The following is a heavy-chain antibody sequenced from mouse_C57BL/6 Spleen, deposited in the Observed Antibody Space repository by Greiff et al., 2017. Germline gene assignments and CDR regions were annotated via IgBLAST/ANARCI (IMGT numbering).Heavy chain of an antibody. Sequence: LKESGAELVRPGSSVTLSCKDSYFAFMASAMHWVKQRPGHGLEWIGSFTMYSDATEYSENFKGKATLTVTTSSSTAYMELSSLTSNDSAVYYCTRGFHYYGRSYRGYCDYWGQGTTLTVAS. CDR3: TRGFHYYGRSYRGYCDY. J-gene: IGHJ2*01. CDR1: YFAFMASA. D-gene: IGHD1-1*01. CDR2: FTMYSDAT. V-gene: IGHV1-49*01.